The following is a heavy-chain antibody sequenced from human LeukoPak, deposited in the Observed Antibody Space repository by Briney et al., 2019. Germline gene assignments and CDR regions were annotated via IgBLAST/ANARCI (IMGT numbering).Heavy chain of an antibody. V-gene: IGHV3-23*01. J-gene: IGHJ3*02. CDR2: ISGSGGST. CDR3: AKEVGSKGYAFDI. CDR1: GFAFSSYG. D-gene: IGHD1-26*01. Sequence: PGGSLRLSCAASGFAFSSYGMSWVRQAPGKGLEWVSAISGSGGSTYYADSVKGRFTISRDNAKNSLYLQMNSLRAEDTALYYCAKEVGSKGYAFDIWGQGTMVTVSS.